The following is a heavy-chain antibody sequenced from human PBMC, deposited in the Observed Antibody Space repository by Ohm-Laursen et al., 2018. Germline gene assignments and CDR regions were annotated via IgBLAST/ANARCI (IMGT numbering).Heavy chain of an antibody. CDR3: ARVPPTYSSSDY. Sequence: SETLSLTCTVSGGSISSYYWSWIRQSPGKGLEWIGYIYYSGSTDYNPSFKSRVTISVDTSKNQFSLKLKSVTAADTAVYYCARVPPTYSSSDYWGQGTLVTVSS. V-gene: IGHV4-59*08. CDR2: IYYSGST. J-gene: IGHJ4*02. CDR1: GGSISSYY. D-gene: IGHD6-6*01.